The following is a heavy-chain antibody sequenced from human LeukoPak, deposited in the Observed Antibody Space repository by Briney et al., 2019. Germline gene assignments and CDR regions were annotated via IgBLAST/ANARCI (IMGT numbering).Heavy chain of an antibody. CDR3: ARVRTYYYDSSGYDH. Sequence: PGGSLRLSCAASGFTFSSYWMHWVRQAPGKGLVRVSRINSDGSSTSYADSVKGRFTISRDNAKNTLYLQMNSLRAEDTAVYYCARVRTYYYDSSGYDHWGQGTLVTVSS. V-gene: IGHV3-74*01. CDR1: GFTFSSYW. J-gene: IGHJ4*02. CDR2: INSDGSST. D-gene: IGHD3-22*01.